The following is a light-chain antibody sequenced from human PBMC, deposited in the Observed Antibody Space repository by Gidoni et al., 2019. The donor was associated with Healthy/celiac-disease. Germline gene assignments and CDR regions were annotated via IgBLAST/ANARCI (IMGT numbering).Light chain of an antibody. CDR3: QQYNNWPDT. J-gene: IGKJ2*01. CDR2: GAS. V-gene: IGKV3-15*01. CDR1: QSVSSN. Sequence: EIVMTQSPATLSVSPGERATLSCRASQSVSSNLAWYQQKPGQAPRRLLYGASTRATGIPARFSGSGSGTEFTLTISSLQSEDFAVYYCQQYNNWPDTFGQGTKLEIK.